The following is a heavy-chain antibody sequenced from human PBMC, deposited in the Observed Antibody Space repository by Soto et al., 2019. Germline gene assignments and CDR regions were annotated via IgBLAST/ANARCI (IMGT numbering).Heavy chain of an antibody. CDR3: AGHVPAAGYYYGMDV. CDR2: IIPIFGTA. D-gene: IGHD2-2*01. Sequence: QVQLVQSGAEVKKPGSSVKVSCKASGGTFSSYAISWVRQAPGQGLEWMGGIIPIFGTANYAQKFQGRVTITADESTSTAYMELSSLLSEHTAVYYCAGHVPAAGYYYGMDVLGQGTTVTVSS. CDR1: GGTFSSYA. V-gene: IGHV1-69*12. J-gene: IGHJ6*02.